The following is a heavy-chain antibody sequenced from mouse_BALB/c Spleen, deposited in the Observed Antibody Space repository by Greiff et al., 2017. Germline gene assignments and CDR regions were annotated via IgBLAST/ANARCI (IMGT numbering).Heavy chain of an antibody. CDR1: GFNIKDTY. V-gene: IGHV14-3*02. J-gene: IGHJ4*01. D-gene: IGHD4-1*01. Sequence: EVKLMESGAELVKPGASVKLSCTASGFNIKDTYMHWVKQRPEQGLEWIGRIDPANGNTKYDPKFQGKATITADTSSNTAYLQLSSLTSEDTAVYYCAVWDWAMDYWGQGTSVTVSS. CDR2: IDPANGNT. CDR3: AVWDWAMDY.